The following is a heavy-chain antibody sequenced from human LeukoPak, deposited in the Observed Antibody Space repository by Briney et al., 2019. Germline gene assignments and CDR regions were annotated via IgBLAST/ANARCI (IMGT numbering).Heavy chain of an antibody. V-gene: IGHV3-74*01. CDR1: GFTFGTYW. J-gene: IGHJ4*02. CDR3: ARETGYPDY. D-gene: IGHD7-27*01. Sequence: PGGSLRLSWAASGFTFGTYWMHWVRQVPGKGLVWVSRIASDGSSTTYADSVKGRFTISRDNAKNTLYLQMNSLRAEDTAVYYCARETGYPDYWGQGTLVTVSS. CDR2: IASDGSST.